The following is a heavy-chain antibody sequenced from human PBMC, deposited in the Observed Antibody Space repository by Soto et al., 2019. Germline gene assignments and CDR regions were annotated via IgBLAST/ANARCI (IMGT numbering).Heavy chain of an antibody. CDR1: GLTVSGKKY. V-gene: IGHV3-53*01. D-gene: IGHD3-3*01. CDR2: VYDLDGT. Sequence: DVQLVESGGGLIQPGGSLRLSCVASGLTVSGKKYMAWVRQAPGKRPEWLSGVYDLDGTYYADSVRGRFTTFIDRSRTTVYLQMRDLRPEDTALYFCATWHIREHAYDIWGQGTMVTVSS. J-gene: IGHJ3*02. CDR3: ATWHIREHAYDI.